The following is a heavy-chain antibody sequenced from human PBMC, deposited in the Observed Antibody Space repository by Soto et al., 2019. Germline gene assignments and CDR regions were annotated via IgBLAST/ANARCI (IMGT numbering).Heavy chain of an antibody. CDR2: ITGSGDRT. V-gene: IGHV3-23*01. CDR1: ALTFSSYA. J-gene: IGHJ5*02. D-gene: IGHD6-25*01. Sequence: GGSLRLSCAASALTFSSYAMSWVRQTPRKGLEWVSTITGSGDRTLYADSVKGRFTISRDNSRNTLYLQMSSLRAEDSAVYYCAKGAPAAWGRFDPWGQGTLVTVSS. CDR3: AKGAPAAWGRFDP.